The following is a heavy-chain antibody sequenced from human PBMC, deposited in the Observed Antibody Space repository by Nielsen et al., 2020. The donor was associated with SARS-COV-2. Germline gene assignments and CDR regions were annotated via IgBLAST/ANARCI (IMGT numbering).Heavy chain of an antibody. CDR1: GGSISSYY. CDR2: IYYTGST. V-gene: IGHV4-59*01. D-gene: IGHD6-13*01. J-gene: IGHJ4*02. CDR3: AREALAAAGIDY. Sequence: SETLSLTCTVSGGSISSYYWTWIRQPPGKGLEWIGYIYYTGSTNYNPSLKSRVTISVDTSKNQFSLKLTSVTAADTAVYYCAREALAAAGIDYWGQGTLVTVSS.